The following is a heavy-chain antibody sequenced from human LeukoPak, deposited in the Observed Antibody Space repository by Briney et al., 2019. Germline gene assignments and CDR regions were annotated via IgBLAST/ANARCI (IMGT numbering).Heavy chain of an antibody. CDR3: AKEVGANTIFGVVMSFDY. D-gene: IGHD3-3*01. CDR2: ISGSGGST. J-gene: IGHJ4*02. V-gene: IGHV3-23*01. Sequence: PGGTLRLSCAASGFTFSIYGTSWVRQAPGKGLEWVSAISGSGGSTYYADSVKGRFTISRDNSKNTLYLQMNSLRAEDTAVYYCAKEVGANTIFGVVMSFDYWGQGTLVTVSS. CDR1: GFTFSIYG.